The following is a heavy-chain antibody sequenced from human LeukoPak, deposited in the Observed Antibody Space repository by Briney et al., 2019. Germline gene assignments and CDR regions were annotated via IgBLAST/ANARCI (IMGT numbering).Heavy chain of an antibody. D-gene: IGHD3-22*01. CDR3: ARDLSSWGYYDSSGPRSAPDDAFDI. CDR2: IYHSGST. V-gene: IGHV4-38-2*02. Sequence: NPSQTLSLTCTVSGYSISSGYYWGWIRQPPGKGLEWIGSIYHSGSTYYNPSLKSRVTISVDTSKNQFSLKLSSVTAADTAVYYCARDLSSWGYYDSSGPRSAPDDAFDIWGQGTMVTVSS. CDR1: GYSISSGYY. J-gene: IGHJ3*02.